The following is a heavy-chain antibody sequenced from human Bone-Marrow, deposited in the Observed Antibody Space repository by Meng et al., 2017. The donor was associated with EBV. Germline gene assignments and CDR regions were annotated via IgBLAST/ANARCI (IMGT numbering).Heavy chain of an antibody. Sequence: EVKLGESGGGLVKPGGSLRFSGAASGFTFSSYSMNGVRQAQGKGLEWVSSISSSSSYKYYADSVKGRFTIYRDNAKNSLYLQMNSLRAEDTDVYYCARGGYDLLGWGQGTLVTVSS. CDR3: ARGGYDLLG. CDR2: ISSSSSYK. CDR1: GFTFSSYS. D-gene: IGHD5-12*01. J-gene: IGHJ4*02. V-gene: IGHV3-21*01.